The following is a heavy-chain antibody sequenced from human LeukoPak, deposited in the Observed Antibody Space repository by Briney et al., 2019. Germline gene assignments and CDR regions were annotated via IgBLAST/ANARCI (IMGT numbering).Heavy chain of an antibody. CDR1: GFTFSSYW. J-gene: IGHJ4*02. V-gene: IGHV3-74*01. Sequence: GGSLRLSCAASGFTFSSYWMHWVRQAPEKGLVWVSRINNDGSSANYADSVKGRFTISRDNAKNSLYLQMNSLRAEDTALYYCARARSTGYYVADYWGQGTLVTVSS. CDR3: ARARSTGYYVADY. CDR2: INNDGSSA. D-gene: IGHD3-9*01.